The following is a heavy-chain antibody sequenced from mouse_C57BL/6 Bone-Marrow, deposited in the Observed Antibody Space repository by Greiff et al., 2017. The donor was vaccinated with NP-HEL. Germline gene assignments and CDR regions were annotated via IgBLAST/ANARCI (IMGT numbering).Heavy chain of an antibody. Sequence: VQLQQSGPELVKPGASVKISCKASGYSFTSYYIHWVKQRPGQGLEWIGWIYPGSGNNKYNEKFKGKATLTADTSSSTAYMQLSSLTSEDSAVYYCARDYYDYDGGDFDYWGKGTTLTVSS. V-gene: IGHV1-66*01. CDR2: IYPGSGNN. J-gene: IGHJ2*01. CDR3: ARDYYDYDGGDFDY. CDR1: GYSFTSYY. D-gene: IGHD2-4*01.